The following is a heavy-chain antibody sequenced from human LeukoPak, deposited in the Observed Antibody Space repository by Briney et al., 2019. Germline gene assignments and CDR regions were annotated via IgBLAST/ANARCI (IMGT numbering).Heavy chain of an antibody. V-gene: IGHV4-34*01. D-gene: IGHD3-22*01. CDR2: INHSGST. CDR1: GGSFSGYY. J-gene: IGHJ4*02. Sequence: SETLSLTCAVYGGSFSGYYWSWIRQPPGKGLEWIGEINHSGSTNYNPSLKSRVTISVDTSKNQFSLKLSSVTAADTAVYYCARGPYYYDSSGYYYDWIYWGQGTLVTASS. CDR3: ARGPYYYDSSGYYYDWIY.